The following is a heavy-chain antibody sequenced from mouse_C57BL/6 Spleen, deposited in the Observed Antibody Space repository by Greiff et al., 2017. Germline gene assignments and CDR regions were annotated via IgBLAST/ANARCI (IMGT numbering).Heavy chain of an antibody. V-gene: IGHV5-4*03. D-gene: IGHD2-5*01. Sequence: DVKLVESGGGLVKPGGSLKLSCAASGFTFSSYAMSWVRLTPEKRLEWVATISDGGSYTYYPDNVKGRFTISRDNAKNNLYLQMSHLKSEDTAMYYCARDSNLYYYAMDYWGQGTSVTVSS. J-gene: IGHJ4*01. CDR1: GFTFSSYA. CDR3: ARDSNLYYYAMDY. CDR2: ISDGGSYT.